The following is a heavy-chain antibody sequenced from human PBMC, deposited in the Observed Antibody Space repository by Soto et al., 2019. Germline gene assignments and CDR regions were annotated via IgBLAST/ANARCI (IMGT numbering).Heavy chain of an antibody. CDR1: GFTFSSYC. Sequence: XGSLRLSCAASGFTFSSYCMHWVRQAPGKGLVWVSRINSDGSSTSYADSVKGRFTISRDNAKNTLYLQMNSLRAEDTAVYYCARSRNYAPWFDSWGQGTLVTVSS. CDR3: ARSRNYAPWFDS. D-gene: IGHD1-7*01. V-gene: IGHV3-74*01. J-gene: IGHJ5*01. CDR2: INSDGSST.